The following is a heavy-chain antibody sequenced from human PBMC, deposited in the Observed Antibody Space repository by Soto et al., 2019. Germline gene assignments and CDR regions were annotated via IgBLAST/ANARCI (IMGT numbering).Heavy chain of an antibody. CDR1: GFTFSNYA. J-gene: IGHJ4*02. CDR3: AKDQGSSWYEIDY. D-gene: IGHD6-13*01. V-gene: IGHV3-23*01. Sequence: EVQLLESGGGLVQPGGSLRLSCAASGFTFSNYAVTWVRQAPGKGLEWVSTISGSGGSTYYADSVKGRFTISRDNSKDPLYLQMSSLRAEDTAVYYVAKDQGSSWYEIDYWGQGTLVTVSS. CDR2: ISGSGGST.